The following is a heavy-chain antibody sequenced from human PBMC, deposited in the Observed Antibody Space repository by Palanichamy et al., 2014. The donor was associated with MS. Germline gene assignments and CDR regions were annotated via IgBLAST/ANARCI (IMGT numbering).Heavy chain of an antibody. J-gene: IGHJ4*02. CDR1: GGSISSSGYY. CDR3: AKLDYSNSYFDY. Sequence: QVQLQESGPGLVKPSQTLSLTCTVSGGSISSSGYYWNWIRQYPGKGLEWIGYIRQSGRTYYNPSLKSRVSISGDTTKNQFSLNLTSVTAADTAMYYCAKLDYSNSYFDYWGQGTLVTVSS. D-gene: IGHD4-11*01. CDR2: IRQSGRT. V-gene: IGHV4-31*03.